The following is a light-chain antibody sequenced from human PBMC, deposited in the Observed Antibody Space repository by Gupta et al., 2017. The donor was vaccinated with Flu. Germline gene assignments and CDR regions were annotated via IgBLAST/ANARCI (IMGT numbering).Light chain of an antibody. V-gene: IGKV1-12*01. CDR1: QVIYSQ. Sequence: DILTTQSPSSVSASVGDRVTVTCRASQVIYSQLGWYQQKPGKAPKLLIYPASTLQGGVPARFSGSGSETDFTLTITSLQSEDAATYYCQQAYSFPLTFGGGSKVEIK. CDR3: QQAYSFPLT. CDR2: PAS. J-gene: IGKJ4*01.